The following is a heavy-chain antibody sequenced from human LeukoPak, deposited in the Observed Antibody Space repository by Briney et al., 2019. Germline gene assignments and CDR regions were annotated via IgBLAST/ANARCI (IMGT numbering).Heavy chain of an antibody. CDR1: GGSISSGGYS. D-gene: IGHD4-17*01. Sequence: TSETLSLTCAVSGGSISSGGYSWSWIRQPPRKGLEWIGYIYHGGSTYYNPSLKSRVTISVDRSKNQFSLKLSSVTAADTAVYYCARLTTVTTSHYWGQGTLVTVSS. CDR2: IYHGGST. J-gene: IGHJ4*02. CDR3: ARLTTVTTSHY. V-gene: IGHV4-30-2*01.